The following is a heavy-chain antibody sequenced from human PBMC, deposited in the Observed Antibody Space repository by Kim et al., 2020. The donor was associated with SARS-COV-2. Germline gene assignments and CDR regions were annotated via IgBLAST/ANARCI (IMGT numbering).Heavy chain of an antibody. J-gene: IGHJ5*02. D-gene: IGHD4-17*01. CDR3: ARDYGDSS. V-gene: IGHV3-74*01. Sequence: GSSTSYADYVQGRFTSSRENAKNTLYRQMNSLRAKDTAVYYCARDYGDSSWGQGTLVTVSS. CDR2: GSST.